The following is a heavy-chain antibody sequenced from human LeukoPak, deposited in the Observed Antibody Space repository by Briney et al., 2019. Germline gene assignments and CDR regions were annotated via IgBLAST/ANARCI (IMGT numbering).Heavy chain of an antibody. CDR3: AKDAVGGTAYYFDC. Sequence: PGGSLRLSCAASGFTFSSYAMSWVRQAPGKGLEWLLAISSSGDTYYADSVRGRFTISRDNSKNTLYLQMNRLRAEDTAVYYCAKDAVGGTAYYFDCWGQGTLVSVSS. CDR1: GFTFSSYA. D-gene: IGHD1-26*01. CDR2: ISSSGDT. V-gene: IGHV3-23*01. J-gene: IGHJ4*02.